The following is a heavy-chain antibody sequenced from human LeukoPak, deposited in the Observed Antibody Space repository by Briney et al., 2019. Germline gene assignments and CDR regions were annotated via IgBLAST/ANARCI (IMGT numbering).Heavy chain of an antibody. CDR1: GGSISSYY. Sequence: SETLSLTCTVSGGSISSYYWSWIRQPAGKGLEWIGRIYTSGSTNYNPSLKSRVTISVDKSKNQFSLKLSSVTAADTAVYYCARGGGSSIAAAEGWFDPRGQGTLVTVSS. CDR3: ARGGGSSIAAAEGWFDP. CDR2: IYTSGST. D-gene: IGHD6-13*01. J-gene: IGHJ5*02. V-gene: IGHV4-4*07.